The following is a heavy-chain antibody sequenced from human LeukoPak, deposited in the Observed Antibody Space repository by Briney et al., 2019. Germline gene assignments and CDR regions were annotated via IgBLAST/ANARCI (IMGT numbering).Heavy chain of an antibody. Sequence: GESLKISCKGSGYSFTSYWIGWVRQMPGKGLEWMGIIYPGDSDTRYSLSFQGQVTISADKSISTAYLQWSSLKASDTAMYYCARLLGTYYYDSSGYFADYWGQGTLVTVSS. J-gene: IGHJ4*02. D-gene: IGHD3-22*01. CDR1: GYSFTSYW. CDR3: ARLLGTYYYDSSGYFADY. CDR2: IYPGDSDT. V-gene: IGHV5-51*01.